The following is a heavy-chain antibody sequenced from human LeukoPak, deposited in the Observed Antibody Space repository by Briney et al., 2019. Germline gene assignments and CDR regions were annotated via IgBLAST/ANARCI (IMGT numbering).Heavy chain of an antibody. J-gene: IGHJ4*02. D-gene: IGHD4/OR15-4a*01. Sequence: PSETLSLTCTVSGGSISPYYWSWVRQPPGKGLEWIGHISYSGSTNYNPSLKSRVTISVDTSKNQFSLKLSSVTAADTAVYYCAGSAVPSVLTRFDYWGQGPLVTVSS. CDR3: AGSAVPSVLTRFDY. CDR2: ISYSGST. V-gene: IGHV4-59*01. CDR1: GGSISPYY.